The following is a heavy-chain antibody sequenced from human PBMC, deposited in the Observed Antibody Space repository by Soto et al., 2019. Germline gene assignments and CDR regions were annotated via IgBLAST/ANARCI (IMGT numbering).Heavy chain of an antibody. D-gene: IGHD3-16*01. V-gene: IGHV4-59*01. CDR1: GGSISSNY. CDR2: VYNSGST. J-gene: IGHJ4*02. CDR3: AREFPYYESSDSYFDY. Sequence: SETLSLTCTVSGGSISSNYWTWIRPPPGKGLEWIGYVYNSGSTNYNPSLKSRVTISEDTSKSQFSLKVYSMTAADTAVYYCAREFPYYESSDSYFDYWGQGALVTSPQ.